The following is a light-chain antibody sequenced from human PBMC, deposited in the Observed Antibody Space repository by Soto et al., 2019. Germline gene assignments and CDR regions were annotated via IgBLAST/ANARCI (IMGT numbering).Light chain of an antibody. CDR2: EGS. J-gene: IGLJ1*01. CDR1: TSDVGSYNL. V-gene: IGLV2-23*01. CDR3: CSYAGSSPYV. Sequence: QPALTQPASVSGSPGQSITMSCTGITSDVGSYNLVSWYQQHPGKAPKLIIYEGSKRPSGVSNRFSGSKSGNTASLTISGLQAEDEADYYCCSYAGSSPYVFGSGTKVTVL.